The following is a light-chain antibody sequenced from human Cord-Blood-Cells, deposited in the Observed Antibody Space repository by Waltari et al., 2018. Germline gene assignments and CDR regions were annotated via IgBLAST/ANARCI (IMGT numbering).Light chain of an antibody. CDR3: QVWDSSSDHDV. CDR2: YNS. CDR1: NIGSKS. V-gene: IGLV3-21*04. J-gene: IGLJ1*01. Sequence: SYMLTQPPSVSVAPGKTARITCGGNNIGSKSVHWYQQKPGQAPVLVIYYNSDRPSGTPERFSGANSGNTAILTISRVEAGDEADYYCQVWDSSSDHDVFGTGPKVTVL.